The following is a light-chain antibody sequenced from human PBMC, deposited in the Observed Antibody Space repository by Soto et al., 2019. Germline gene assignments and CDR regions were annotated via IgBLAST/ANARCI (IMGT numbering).Light chain of an antibody. J-gene: IGLJ1*01. V-gene: IGLV2-14*03. CDR1: SSDVGGYNF. CDR2: DVS. CDR3: SQYTSSSAQV. Sequence: QSALTQPASVSGSPGQSITSSCTGTSSDVGGYNFVSWYQCHPGKAPKLMIYDVSNRPSGASTRFSGSKSGNTASLTISGLQAEDEADYYCSQYTSSSAQVFGNGTRVTVL.